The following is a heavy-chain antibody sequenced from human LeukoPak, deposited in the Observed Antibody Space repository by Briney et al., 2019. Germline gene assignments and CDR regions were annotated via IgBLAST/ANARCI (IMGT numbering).Heavy chain of an antibody. D-gene: IGHD6-13*01. CDR3: ARVYYSNSYDYWYFDL. CDR2: IYYSGST. V-gene: IGHV4-61*01. CDR1: GGSISFTSYY. J-gene: IGHJ2*01. Sequence: PSETLSLTCTVSGGSISFTSYYWSWIRQPPGKGLEWIGYIYYSGSTNYNPSLKSRVTISVDTSKNQFSLKLSSVTAADTAVYYCARVYYSNSYDYWYFDLWGRGTLVTVSS.